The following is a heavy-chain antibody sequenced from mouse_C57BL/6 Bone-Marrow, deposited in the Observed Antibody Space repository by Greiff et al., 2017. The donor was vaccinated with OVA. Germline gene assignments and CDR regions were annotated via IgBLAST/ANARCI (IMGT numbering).Heavy chain of an antibody. CDR2: INPSTGGT. D-gene: IGHD2-3*01. V-gene: IGHV1-42*01. CDR3: AGLLRRFAY. J-gene: IGHJ3*01. Sequence: VQLKQSGPELVKPGASVKISCKASGYSFTGYYMNWVKQSPEKSLEWIGEINPSTGGTTYNQKFKAKATLTVDKSSSTAYMQLKSLTSEDSAVYYCAGLLRRFAYWGQGTLVTVSA. CDR1: GYSFTGYY.